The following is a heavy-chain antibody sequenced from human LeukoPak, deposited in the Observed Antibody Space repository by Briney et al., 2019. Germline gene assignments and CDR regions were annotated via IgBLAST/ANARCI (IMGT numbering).Heavy chain of an antibody. V-gene: IGHV4-30-4*08. CDR1: GGSISSGDYY. CDR3: ARDRRLNYDLSSPYYYMDV. J-gene: IGHJ6*03. CDR2: IYYSGST. D-gene: IGHD3-3*01. Sequence: PSQTLSLTCTVSGGSISSGDYYWSWIRQPPGRGLEWIGYIYYSGSTYYNLSLKSRVTISVDTSKNQFSLKLSSVTAADTAVYYCARDRRLNYDLSSPYYYMDVWGKGTTVTVSS.